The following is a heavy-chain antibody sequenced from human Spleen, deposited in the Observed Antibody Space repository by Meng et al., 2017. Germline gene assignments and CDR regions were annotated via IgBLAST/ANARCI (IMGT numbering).Heavy chain of an antibody. CDR3: ARRGGDYLEVYFDY. Sequence: QLQLHESGSGRVKPFETLSITCAVSGGSISSAANSWRWIRQPPGKGLEWVGYTFHNGRTNYNPSLKSRVSISIDRSKNQFSLKLTSMTAADTAVYYCARRGGDYLEVYFDYWGQGSLVTVSS. J-gene: IGHJ4*02. V-gene: IGHV4-30-2*01. D-gene: IGHD4-17*01. CDR2: TFHNGRT. CDR1: GGSISSAANS.